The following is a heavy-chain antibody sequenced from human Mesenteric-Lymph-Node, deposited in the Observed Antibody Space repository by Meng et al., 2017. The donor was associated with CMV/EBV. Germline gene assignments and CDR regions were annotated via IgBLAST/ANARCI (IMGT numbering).Heavy chain of an antibody. CDR1: DYDFTSYD. D-gene: IGHD5-18*01. J-gene: IGHJ4*02. V-gene: IGHV1-8*01. Sequence: ASVKVSCKGSDYDFTSYDINWVRQATGQGLEWMGWMNPNSGNTGYAQKFQGRVTMTRNTSISTAYMELSSLRSEDTAVYYCARVGDTAPLDYWGQGTLVTVSS. CDR2: MNPNSGNT. CDR3: ARVGDTAPLDY.